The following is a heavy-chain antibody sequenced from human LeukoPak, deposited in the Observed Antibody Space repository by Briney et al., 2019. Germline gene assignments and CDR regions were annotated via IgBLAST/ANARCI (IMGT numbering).Heavy chain of an antibody. J-gene: IGHJ4*02. V-gene: IGHV3-13*01. CDR1: GFTFSSYD. Sequence: GGSLRLSCAASGFTFSSYDMHWVRQATGKGLEWVSAIGTAGDTYYPGSVRGRFTISRENAKNSLYLQMNSLRAGDTAVCYCARVGYSSSWYYNDYWGQGTLVTVSS. CDR2: IGTAGDT. D-gene: IGHD6-13*01. CDR3: ARVGYSSSWYYNDY.